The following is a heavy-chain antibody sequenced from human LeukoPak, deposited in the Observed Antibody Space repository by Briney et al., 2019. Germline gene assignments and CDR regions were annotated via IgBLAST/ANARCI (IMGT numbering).Heavy chain of an antibody. V-gene: IGHV1-46*01. Sequence: AASVKVSCKASGYTFTSYYMHWVRQAPGQGLEWMGIINPSGGSTSYAQKFQGRVTMTRDTSTSTVYMELSSLRSEDTAVYYCARDGFEYVVRSYNWFDPWGQGTLVTVPS. J-gene: IGHJ5*02. D-gene: IGHD3-10*01. CDR3: ARDGFEYVVRSYNWFDP. CDR1: GYTFTSYY. CDR2: INPSGGST.